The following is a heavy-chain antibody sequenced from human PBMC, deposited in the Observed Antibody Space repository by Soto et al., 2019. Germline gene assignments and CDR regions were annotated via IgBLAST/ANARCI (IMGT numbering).Heavy chain of an antibody. CDR2: IGAYSGNT. V-gene: IGHV1-18*04. D-gene: IGHD3-10*01. CDR1: GYTFTSYG. Sequence: GASVKVSCKASGYTFTSYGISWVRQAPGQGLEWMGWIGAYSGNTNYAQKLQGRVTMTTDTSTSTAYMELRSLRSDDTAVYYCARGTTMVRNNWFDPWGQGTQVTVSS. J-gene: IGHJ5*02. CDR3: ARGTTMVRNNWFDP.